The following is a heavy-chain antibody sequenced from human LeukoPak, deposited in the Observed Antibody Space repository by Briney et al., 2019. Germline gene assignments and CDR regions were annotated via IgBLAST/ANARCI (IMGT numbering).Heavy chain of an antibody. CDR2: SNQSGSS. Sequence: SETLSLTCSVSGYSTSSGYYWGWIRPPPGKGLEWIGRSNQSGSSYYNPSLKSRVTILVDTSRNQFSLKLTSVTVADTAVYYCAKDTYDSRGYYPWDHWGQGTLVTVSS. J-gene: IGHJ4*02. D-gene: IGHD3-22*01. V-gene: IGHV4-38-2*02. CDR1: GYSTSSGYY. CDR3: AKDTYDSRGYYPWDH.